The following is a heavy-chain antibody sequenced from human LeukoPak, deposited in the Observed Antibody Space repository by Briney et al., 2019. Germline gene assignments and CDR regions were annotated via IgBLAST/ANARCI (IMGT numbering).Heavy chain of an antibody. J-gene: IGHJ4*02. V-gene: IGHV3-30*04. CDR1: GFTFSSYA. CDR2: TSYDGNNK. D-gene: IGHD1-26*01. CDR3: AKDTWELLFDY. Sequence: GGSLRLSCAASGFTFSSYAMHWVRQAPGKGLEWVAGTSYDGNNKYYADSVRGRFTLSRDNSKNTLYLQMNSLRAEDTAVYYCAKDTWELLFDYWGQGTLVTVSS.